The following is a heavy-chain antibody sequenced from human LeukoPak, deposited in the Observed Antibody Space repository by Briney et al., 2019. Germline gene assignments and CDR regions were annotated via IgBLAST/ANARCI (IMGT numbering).Heavy chain of an antibody. V-gene: IGHV4-59*12. J-gene: IGHJ6*03. Sequence: SETLSLTCTVSGGSISGYYWSWIRQPPGKGLEWIGYIYYSGSTNYNPSLKSRVTMSVDTSKNQFSLKLSSVTAADTAVYYCARARGTYYYYYYMDVWGKGTTVTVSS. CDR1: GGSISGYY. CDR2: IYYSGST. CDR3: ARARGTYYYYYYMDV. D-gene: IGHD3-16*01.